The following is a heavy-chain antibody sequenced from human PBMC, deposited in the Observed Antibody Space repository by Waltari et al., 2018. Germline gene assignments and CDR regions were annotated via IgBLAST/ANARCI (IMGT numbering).Heavy chain of an antibody. CDR2: IVPTIGSR. Sequence: QVPLVSSGAEVKKPGSSVRVSCKASGGPFKTHIFNWVRQAPGQGLEWLGRIVPTIGSRNFAQKFQGRRTIVEDKSSDTVYMQLRRLTSEDTGVYVCARGQHQWPPRFDFWDQGTLVTVSS. J-gene: IGHJ4*02. V-gene: IGHV1-69*08. CDR1: GGPFKTHI. CDR3: ARGQHQWPPRFDF. D-gene: IGHD6-19*01.